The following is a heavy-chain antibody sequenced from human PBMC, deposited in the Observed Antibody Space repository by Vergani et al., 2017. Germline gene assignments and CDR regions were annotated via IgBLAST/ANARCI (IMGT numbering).Heavy chain of an antibody. CDR3: AGVELGSSGDYGTFDY. CDR1: GGTFSSYA. Sequence: QVQLVQSGAEVKKPGSSVKVSCKASGGTFSSYAISWVRQAPGQGLEWMGGIIPIFGTANYAQKFQSRVTITADESTSTAYMELSSLRSEDTAVYYCAGVELGSSGDYGTFDYWGQGTLVTVSS. J-gene: IGHJ4*02. D-gene: IGHD4-17*01. V-gene: IGHV1-69*01. CDR2: IIPIFGTA.